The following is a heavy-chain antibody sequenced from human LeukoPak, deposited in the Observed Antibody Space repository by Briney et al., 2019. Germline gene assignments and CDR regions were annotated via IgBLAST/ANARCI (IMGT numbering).Heavy chain of an antibody. CDR2: ISYDGSNK. CDR3: AKDASGSHGAFDI. Sequence: GRSLRLSCAASGFTFSSYGMHWVRQAPGKGLERVAVISYDGSNKYYADSVKGRFTISRDNSKNTLYLQMNSLRAEDTAVYYCAKDASGSHGAFDIWGQGTMVTVSS. D-gene: IGHD3-22*01. J-gene: IGHJ3*02. V-gene: IGHV3-30*18. CDR1: GFTFSSYG.